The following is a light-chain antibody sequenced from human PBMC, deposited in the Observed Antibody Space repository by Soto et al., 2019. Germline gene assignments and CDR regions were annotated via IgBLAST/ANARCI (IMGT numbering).Light chain of an antibody. V-gene: IGKV1-27*01. CDR3: QKYNSPPRT. Sequence: DIQMTQSPSSLSASVGDRVTITCRASQGIGKYLAWYQQKPGKVPKLLIYAASTLQSGVPSRFSGRGSETDFTLTIRSLQPEDFATYYCQKYNSPPRTFGPGTKVDI. CDR1: QGIGKY. CDR2: AAS. J-gene: IGKJ1*01.